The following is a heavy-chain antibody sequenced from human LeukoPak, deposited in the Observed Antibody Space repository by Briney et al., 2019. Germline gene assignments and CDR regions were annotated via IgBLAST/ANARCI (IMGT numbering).Heavy chain of an antibody. J-gene: IGHJ3*01. V-gene: IGHV4-34*01. Sequence: SETLSLTCAVYGGSFSGYYWSWIRQPPGKGLEWIGEINHSGSTNYHPSLKSRVTISLDTSKNQFSLKLRSVTAADTAVYYCARGELGISAFDVWGQGTMVTVCS. D-gene: IGHD7-27*01. CDR2: INHSGST. CDR1: GGSFSGYY. CDR3: ARGELGISAFDV.